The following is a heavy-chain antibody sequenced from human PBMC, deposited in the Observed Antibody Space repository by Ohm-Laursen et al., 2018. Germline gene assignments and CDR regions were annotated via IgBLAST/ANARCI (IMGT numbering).Heavy chain of an antibody. Sequence: ASVKVSCKASGYTFSNYGISWVRQAPGQGLEWMGWISADNGNTDYAQNLQGRVTLTTDTPTSTASMELRSLRSDDTAVYYCARGVRGSLGDALDIWGQGTMVTVSS. CDR2: ISADNGNT. J-gene: IGHJ3*02. CDR1: GYTFSNYG. CDR3: ARGVRGSLGDALDI. D-gene: IGHD1-26*01. V-gene: IGHV1-18*01.